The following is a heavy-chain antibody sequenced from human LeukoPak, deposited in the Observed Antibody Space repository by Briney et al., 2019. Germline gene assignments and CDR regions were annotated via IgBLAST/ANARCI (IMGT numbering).Heavy chain of an antibody. CDR3: AGSPVLLWFGELTRVDY. D-gene: IGHD3-10*01. CDR2: ISSSGSTI. J-gene: IGHJ4*02. V-gene: IGHV3-48*03. Sequence: GGSLRLSCAASGFTFSSYEMNWVRQAPGKGLEWVSYISSSGSTIYYADSVKGRFTISRDNAKNSLYLQMNSLRAEDTAVYYCAGSPVLLWFGELTRVDYWGQGTLVTVSS. CDR1: GFTFSSYE.